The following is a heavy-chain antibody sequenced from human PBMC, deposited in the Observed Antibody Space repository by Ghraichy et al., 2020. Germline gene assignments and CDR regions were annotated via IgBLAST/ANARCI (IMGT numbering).Heavy chain of an antibody. CDR3: AKDLSVVTASSFDY. CDR2: ISGSGGST. D-gene: IGHD4-23*01. CDR1: GFTFSSYA. V-gene: IGHV3-23*01. Sequence: LSLTCAASGFTFSSYAMSWVRQAPGKGLEWVSAISGSGGSTYYADSVKGRFTISRDNSKNTLYLQMNSLRAEDTAVYYCAKDLSVVTASSFDYWGQGTLVTVSS. J-gene: IGHJ4*02.